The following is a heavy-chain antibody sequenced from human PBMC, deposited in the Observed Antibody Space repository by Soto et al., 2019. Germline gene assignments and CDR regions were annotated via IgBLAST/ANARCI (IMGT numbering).Heavy chain of an antibody. CDR2: IYYSGST. J-gene: IGHJ5*02. D-gene: IGHD6-13*01. V-gene: IGHV4-39*01. CDR1: GGSISSSSYY. Sequence: SETLSLTCTVSGGSISSSSYYWGWIRQPPGKGLEWIGSIYYSGSTYYNPSLKSRVTISVDTSKNQFSLKLSSVTAADTAVYYCARHNRGSSWYGGNNWFDPWGQGTLVTVSS. CDR3: ARHNRGSSWYGGNNWFDP.